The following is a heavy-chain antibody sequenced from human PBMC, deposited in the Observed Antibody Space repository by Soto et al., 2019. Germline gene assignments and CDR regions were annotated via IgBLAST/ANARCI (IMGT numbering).Heavy chain of an antibody. CDR3: ATEGYSYGYGGGFVNY. CDR1: GGSFSGYY. V-gene: IGHV4-34*01. D-gene: IGHD5-18*01. Sequence: PSETLSLTCAVYGGSFSGYYWSWIRQPPGKGLEWIGEINHSGSTNYNPSLKSRVTISVDTSKNQFSLKLSSVTAADTAVYYCATEGYSYGYGGGFVNYCGQGTLVTVSS. J-gene: IGHJ4*02. CDR2: INHSGST.